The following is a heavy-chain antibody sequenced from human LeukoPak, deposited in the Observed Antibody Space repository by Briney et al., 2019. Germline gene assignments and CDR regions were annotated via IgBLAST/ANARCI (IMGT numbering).Heavy chain of an antibody. Sequence: PSETLSLTCTVSGGSISSSSYYWSWIRQPAGKGLEWIGRIYTSGSTNYNPSLKSRVTILLNKSKNQFSLKLTSVTAADTAVYYCATDSVGAIHDAFDIWGQGTMVTVSS. V-gene: IGHV4-61*02. CDR2: IYTSGST. CDR3: ATDSVGAIHDAFDI. CDR1: GGSISSSSYY. J-gene: IGHJ3*02. D-gene: IGHD1-26*01.